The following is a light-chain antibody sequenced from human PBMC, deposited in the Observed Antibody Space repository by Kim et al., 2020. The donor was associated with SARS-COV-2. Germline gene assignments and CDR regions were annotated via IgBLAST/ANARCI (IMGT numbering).Light chain of an antibody. V-gene: IGKV3-20*01. CDR3: QQYDRSFT. J-gene: IGKJ2*01. CDR2: GVS. Sequence: SLSPGDRATLSCRASQSIASKSLAWYQQKRGQAPRFIMFGVSSRASGVPDRFSGSGSGTDFTLTISRLETEDFAVYYCQQYDRSFTFGQGTKLEI. CDR1: QSIASKS.